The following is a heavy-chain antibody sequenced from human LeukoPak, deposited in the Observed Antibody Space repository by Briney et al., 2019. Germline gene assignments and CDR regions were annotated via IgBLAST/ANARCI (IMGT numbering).Heavy chain of an antibody. CDR3: ARRYCSGGSCYSGYYFDY. J-gene: IGHJ4*02. CDR2: ISSSTSTI. CDR1: GFTFSTYS. V-gene: IGHV3-48*02. Sequence: GGSLRLACAASGFTFSTYSMNWVRQAPGKGLEWVSYISSSTSTIYYADSVKGRFTISRDNAKNSLYLQMNSLRDEDTAVYYCARRYCSGGSCYSGYYFDYWGQGTLVTVSS. D-gene: IGHD2-15*01.